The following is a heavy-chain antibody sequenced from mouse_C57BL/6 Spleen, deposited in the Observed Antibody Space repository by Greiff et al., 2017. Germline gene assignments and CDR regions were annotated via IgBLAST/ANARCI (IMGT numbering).Heavy chain of an antibody. Sequence: QVQLKESGAELVRPGASVTLSCKASGYTFTDYEMHWVKQTPVHGLEWIGAIAPETGGTAYNQKFKGKAILTADKSSSTAYMDLRSLTSEDSAVYYCTRSPDGYYDMDYWGQGTSVTVSS. CDR1: GYTFTDYE. D-gene: IGHD2-3*01. CDR2: IAPETGGT. CDR3: TRSPDGYYDMDY. V-gene: IGHV1-15*01. J-gene: IGHJ4*01.